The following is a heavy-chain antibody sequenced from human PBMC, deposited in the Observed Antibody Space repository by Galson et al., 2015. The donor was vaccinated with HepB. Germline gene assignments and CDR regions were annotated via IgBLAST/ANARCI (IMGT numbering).Heavy chain of an antibody. D-gene: IGHD6-13*01. CDR1: GFTFSSYA. CDR3: AKYSNIIAPAGRAPDF. CDR2: ISGSGGST. Sequence: SLRLSCAASGFTFSSYAMNWVRQAPGKGLEWVSAISGSGGSTYYADSVKGRFTISRDSSKNTLYLQMNSLRAEDTAVYYCAKYSNIIAPAGRAPDFWGQGALVTVS. V-gene: IGHV3-23*01. J-gene: IGHJ4*02.